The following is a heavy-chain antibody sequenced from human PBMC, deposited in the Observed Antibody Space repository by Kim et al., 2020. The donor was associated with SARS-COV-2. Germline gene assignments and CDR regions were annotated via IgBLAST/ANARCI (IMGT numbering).Heavy chain of an antibody. CDR1: GFYFTTAW. J-gene: IGHJ4*02. CDR3: TTEFWYRFDN. V-gene: IGHV3-15*01. D-gene: IGHD3-3*01. CDR2: IQRISDGGTR. Sequence: GGSLRLSCATSGFYFTTAWLTWVRQAPGKGLESVARIQRISDGGTRDYGTHVRGRFVISRDDSKAVFHLDMNHLRTDDTAIYYCTTEFWYRFDNWGQGIQVTVSS.